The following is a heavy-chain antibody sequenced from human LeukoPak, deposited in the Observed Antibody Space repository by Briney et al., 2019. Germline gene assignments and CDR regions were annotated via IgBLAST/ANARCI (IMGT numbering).Heavy chain of an antibody. D-gene: IGHD3-10*01. J-gene: IGHJ5*02. CDR2: MNPNSGNT. V-gene: IGHV1-8*01. CDR3: ARARTYYYGSDVVQDWFDP. CDR1: GYTFTSYD. Sequence: ASVKVSCKASGYTFTSYDINWVRQATGQGLEWMGWMNPNSGNTGYAQKFQGRVTMTRNTSISTAYMELSSLGSEDTAVYYCARARTYYYGSDVVQDWFDPWGQGTLVTVSS.